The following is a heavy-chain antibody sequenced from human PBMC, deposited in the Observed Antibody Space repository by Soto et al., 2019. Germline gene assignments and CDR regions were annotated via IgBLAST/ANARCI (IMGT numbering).Heavy chain of an antibody. D-gene: IGHD2-21*02. CDR3: ARAHWYSEY. CDR1: GGSISNHY. V-gene: IGHV4-59*11. Sequence: QVQLQESGPGLVKPSETLSLTCTVSGGSISNHYWSWIRQPPGQGLEWIGYIYYNGNTNYNPPLKSRVTMSVDTSNNHISLKLRSVTAADTAVDDCARAHWYSEYWVQGTLVTVSS. J-gene: IGHJ4*02. CDR2: IYYNGNT.